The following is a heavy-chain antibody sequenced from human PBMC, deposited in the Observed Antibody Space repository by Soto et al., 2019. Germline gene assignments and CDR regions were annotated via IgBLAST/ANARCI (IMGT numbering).Heavy chain of an antibody. CDR2: IIPILGIA. Sequence: GASVKVSCKASVGTLSSYTISWVRQAHRQGLEWMGRIIPILGIANYAQKFQGRVTITADKSTSTAYMELSSLRSEDTAVYYCARDVVDIVVVPAAQNDAFDIWGQGTMVTVSS. D-gene: IGHD2-2*03. V-gene: IGHV1-69*04. CDR3: ARDVVDIVVVPAAQNDAFDI. CDR1: VGTLSSYT. J-gene: IGHJ3*02.